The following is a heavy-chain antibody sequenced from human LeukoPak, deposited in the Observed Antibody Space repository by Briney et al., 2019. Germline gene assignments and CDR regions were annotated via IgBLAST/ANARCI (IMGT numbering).Heavy chain of an antibody. J-gene: IGHJ6*03. Sequence: SETLSLTCAVYGGSSSGYSWSWIRQPPGGGLGWIGEIIPSVSTNSNPTLKSGVTISLDTSKNQFSLKLSSVTAADTAVYNCGRGAIEVSYSTGGYYYYMDVWGKGTTVTVSS. D-gene: IGHD6-25*01. CDR3: GRGAIEVSYSTGGYYYYMDV. CDR1: GGSSSGYS. V-gene: IGHV4-34*01. CDR2: IIPSVST.